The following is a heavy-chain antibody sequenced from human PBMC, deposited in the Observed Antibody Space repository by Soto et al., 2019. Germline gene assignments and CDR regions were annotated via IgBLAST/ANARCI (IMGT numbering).Heavy chain of an antibody. Sequence: AASVKVSCKASGYTFTSYGISWVRQAPGQGLEWMGWISAYNGNTNYALKLQGRVTMTTDTSTSTAYMELRSLRSDDTAVYYCARVKDLSYDSSGYLDYWGQGTLVTVSS. V-gene: IGHV1-18*01. J-gene: IGHJ4*02. CDR2: ISAYNGNT. CDR1: GYTFTSYG. D-gene: IGHD3-22*01. CDR3: ARVKDLSYDSSGYLDY.